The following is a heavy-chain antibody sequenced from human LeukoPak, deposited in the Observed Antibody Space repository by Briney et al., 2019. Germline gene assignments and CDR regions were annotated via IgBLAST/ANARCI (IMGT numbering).Heavy chain of an antibody. J-gene: IGHJ4*02. D-gene: IGHD6-13*01. V-gene: IGHV3-53*01. CDR1: GFTFSSSA. Sequence: GGSLRLSCAASGFTFSSSAMSWVRQAPGKGLEWVSLIYSRGGTSYADSVKGRFTISRDSSKNTLFLQMNSLRVEDTAVYYCARDPPGIAASGTYYWGQGTLVTVSS. CDR3: ARDPPGIAASGTYY. CDR2: IYSRGGT.